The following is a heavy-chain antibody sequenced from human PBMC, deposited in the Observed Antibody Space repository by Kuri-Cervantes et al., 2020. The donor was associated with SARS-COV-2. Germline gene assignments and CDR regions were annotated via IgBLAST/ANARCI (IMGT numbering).Heavy chain of an antibody. V-gene: IGHV4-31*02. CDR1: GGAMSSGGYY. J-gene: IGHJ4*02. CDR3: ARGNELWGNHFDY. Sequence: SETLSLTWSLSGGAMSSGGYYWSWIRQHPGKGLEWIGYIYYSGSTYYNPSLKSRVTISVDTSKNHFSLKLSSVTAADTAVYYCARGNELWGNHFDYWGQGTLVTVSS. D-gene: IGHD5-18*01. CDR2: IYYSGST.